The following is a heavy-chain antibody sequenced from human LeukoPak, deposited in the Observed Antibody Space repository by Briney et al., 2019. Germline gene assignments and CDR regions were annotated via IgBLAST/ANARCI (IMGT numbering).Heavy chain of an antibody. CDR2: IYYSGST. V-gene: IGHV4-39*01. CDR1: GGSISSSSYY. CDR3: ARHIAARLYYMDV. D-gene: IGHD6-6*01. Sequence: SETLSLTCTVSGGSISSSSYYWGWIRQPPGKGLEWIGSIYYSGSTYYNPSLKSRVTISVDTSKNQFSLKLSSVTAADTAVYCCARHIAARLYYMDVWGKGTTVTVSS. J-gene: IGHJ6*03.